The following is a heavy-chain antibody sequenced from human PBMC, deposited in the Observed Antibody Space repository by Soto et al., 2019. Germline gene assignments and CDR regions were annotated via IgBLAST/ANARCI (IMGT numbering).Heavy chain of an antibody. J-gene: IGHJ5*02. CDR2: INHSGST. D-gene: IGHD3-10*01. V-gene: IGHV4-34*01. CDR1: GGSFSGYY. Sequence: SETLSLTCAVYGGSFSGYYWSWIRQPPGKGLEWIGEINHSGSTNYNPSLKSRVTISVDTSKNQFSLKLSSVTAADTAVYYCARGGPASITIKRRDWFDPWGQGTLVTVSS. CDR3: ARGGPASITIKRRDWFDP.